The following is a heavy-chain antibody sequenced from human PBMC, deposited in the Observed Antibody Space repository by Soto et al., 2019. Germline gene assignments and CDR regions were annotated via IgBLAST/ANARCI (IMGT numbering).Heavy chain of an antibody. CDR1: GFSISSYY. CDR3: ARQYDILTVDY. CDR2: IYYSGST. V-gene: IGHV4-59*08. Sequence: PSETLSLTCTVSGFSISSYYWSWIRQPPGKGLEWIGYIYYSGSTNYNPSLKSRVTISVDTSKNQFSLKLSSVTAADTAVYYCARQYDILTVDYWGQGTLVTVS. J-gene: IGHJ4*02. D-gene: IGHD3-9*01.